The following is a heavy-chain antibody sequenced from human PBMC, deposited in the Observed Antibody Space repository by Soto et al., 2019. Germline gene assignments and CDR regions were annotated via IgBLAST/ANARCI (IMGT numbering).Heavy chain of an antibody. J-gene: IGHJ4*02. CDR2: ISYDGSNK. CDR3: AKDRGYYYDSSGHSLFDY. Sequence: GGSLRLSCAASGFTFSSYGMHWVRQAPGKGLEWVAVISYDGSNKYYADSVKGRFTISRDNSKNTLYLQMNSLRAEDTAVYYCAKDRGYYYDSSGHSLFDYWGQGTLVTVSS. V-gene: IGHV3-30*18. CDR1: GFTFSSYG. D-gene: IGHD3-22*01.